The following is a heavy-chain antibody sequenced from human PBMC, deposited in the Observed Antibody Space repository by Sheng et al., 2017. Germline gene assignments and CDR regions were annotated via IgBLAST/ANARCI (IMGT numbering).Heavy chain of an antibody. CDR2: IGGRGGDT. V-gene: IGHV3-23*01. Sequence: EVQILGSGGGLVQPGGSLRLSCAASGFAFSNYAMSWVRQTPGKGLEWVSAIGGRGGDTFYADSVKGRFTISRDNAQNTLSLEMSSLRAEDTAVYYCARDGLLHSYGQGYLDYWGQGALVTVSS. CDR3: ARDGLLHSYGQGYLDY. D-gene: IGHD5-18*01. J-gene: IGHJ4*02. CDR1: GFAFSNYA.